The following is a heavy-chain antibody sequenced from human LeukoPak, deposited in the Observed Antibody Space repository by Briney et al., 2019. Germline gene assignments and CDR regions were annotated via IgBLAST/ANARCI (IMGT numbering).Heavy chain of an antibody. D-gene: IGHD3-22*01. CDR3: ARAPWYYYDSSGYYYRNYYYYMDV. V-gene: IGHV4-34*01. J-gene: IGHJ6*03. CDR1: GGSFSGYY. Sequence: SETLSLTCAVYGGSFSGYYWSWIRQPPGKGLEWIGEINHSGSTNYNPSLKSRVTISVDTSKNQFSLKLSSVTAADTAVYYCARAPWYYYDSSGYYYRNYYYYMDVWGKGTTVTVSS. CDR2: INHSGST.